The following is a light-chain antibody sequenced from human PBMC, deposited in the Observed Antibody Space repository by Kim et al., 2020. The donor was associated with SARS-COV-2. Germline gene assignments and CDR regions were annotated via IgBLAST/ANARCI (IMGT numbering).Light chain of an antibody. Sequence: VALGQTVRITCQGYSLRSYYATWYQQKPGQAPIVVIDGKNNRPSGIPDRFSGPSSGNTASLTITGTQAGDEAYYYCNSRDSNDNVVFGGGTKLTVL. CDR1: SLRSYY. J-gene: IGLJ2*01. CDR2: GKN. CDR3: NSRDSNDNVV. V-gene: IGLV3-19*01.